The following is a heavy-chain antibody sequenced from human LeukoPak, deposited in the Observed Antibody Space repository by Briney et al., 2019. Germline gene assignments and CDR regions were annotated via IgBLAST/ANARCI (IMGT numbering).Heavy chain of an antibody. J-gene: IGHJ4*02. Sequence: ASVKVSCKASRYTFTDYYIHWVRQAPGQGLEWMGWINPNSGGTSYAQKFQGGVTMTRDTSISTAYMDLSSLRSDDTAVYYCARGGWVRGVITRNGLDYWGQGTLVTVSS. CDR2: INPNSGGT. CDR3: ARGGWVRGVITRNGLDY. CDR1: RYTFTDYY. V-gene: IGHV1-2*02. D-gene: IGHD3-10*01.